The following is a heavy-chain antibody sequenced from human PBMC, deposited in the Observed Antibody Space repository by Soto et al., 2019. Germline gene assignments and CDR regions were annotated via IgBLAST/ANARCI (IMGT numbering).Heavy chain of an antibody. CDR1: GFTFSTYA. D-gene: IGHD1-1*01. CDR3: ATEDILVTTATFDY. V-gene: IGHV3-33*01. Sequence: QVQLVESGGGVVQPGTSLRLSCAASGFTFSTYAMHWVRQAPGKGLEWVAVIWNDGTYISYADSVKGRFTISRDNSKNTLYLQMNSLRVEDTAVYYCATEDILVTTATFDYWGQGTLVTVSS. J-gene: IGHJ4*02. CDR2: IWNDGTYI.